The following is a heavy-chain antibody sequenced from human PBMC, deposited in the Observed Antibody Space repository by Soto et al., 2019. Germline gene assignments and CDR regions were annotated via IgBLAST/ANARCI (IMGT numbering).Heavy chain of an antibody. CDR3: ARLSYCSSTSCYAYYYYMDV. V-gene: IGHV3-11*01. CDR2: ISSSGSTI. Sequence: GGSLRLSCAASGFTFSDYYMSWIRQAPGKGLEWVSYISSSGSTIYYADSVKGRFTISRDNAKNSLYMQMNSLRAEDTAVYYCARLSYCSSTSCYAYYYYMDVWGKGTTVTVSS. CDR1: GFTFSDYY. J-gene: IGHJ6*03. D-gene: IGHD2-2*01.